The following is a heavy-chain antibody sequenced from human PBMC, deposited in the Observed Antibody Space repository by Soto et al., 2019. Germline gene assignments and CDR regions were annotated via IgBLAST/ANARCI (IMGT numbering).Heavy chain of an antibody. CDR1: GGSFSGYY. V-gene: IGHV4-34*01. Sequence: QVQLQQWGAGLLKPSETLSLTCAVYGGSFSGYYWSWIRQPPGKGLEWIGEINHSGSTNYNPSLKSRVTISVDTSKNQFSLKLSSVTAADTAVYYCAREYYYYYYMDVWGKGTTVTVSS. CDR2: INHSGST. CDR3: AREYYYYYYMDV. J-gene: IGHJ6*03.